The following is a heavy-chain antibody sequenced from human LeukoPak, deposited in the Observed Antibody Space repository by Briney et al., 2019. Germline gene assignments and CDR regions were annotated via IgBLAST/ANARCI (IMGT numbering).Heavy chain of an antibody. CDR3: AKNYYDSSGYYTGFQH. V-gene: IGHV3-NL1*01. J-gene: IGHJ1*01. D-gene: IGHD3-22*01. CDR1: GFTFSRYA. Sequence: PGGSLRLSCSASGFTFSRYAMHWVRQAPGKGLEWVSIIYSGGSTYYADSVKGRFTISRDNSKNTLYLQMNSLRAEDTAVYYCAKNYYDSSGYYTGFQHWGQGTLVTVSS. CDR2: IYSGGST.